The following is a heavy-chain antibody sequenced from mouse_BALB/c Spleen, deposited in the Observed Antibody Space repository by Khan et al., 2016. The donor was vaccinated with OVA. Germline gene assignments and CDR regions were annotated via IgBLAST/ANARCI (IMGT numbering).Heavy chain of an antibody. CDR2: IYPGDGDT. J-gene: IGHJ2*01. CDR1: GYTFTSYW. D-gene: IGHD2-14*01. CDR3: ASYRYDYFDY. Sequence: QVQLQQSGAELARPGASVKLSCKSSGYTFTSYWMQWIKQRPGQGLEWIGTIYPGDGDTRYTQKFKDKATLTADKSSNTAYMQISNLASEDSAVYYCASYRYDYFDYWGQGTTLTVSS. V-gene: IGHV1-87*01.